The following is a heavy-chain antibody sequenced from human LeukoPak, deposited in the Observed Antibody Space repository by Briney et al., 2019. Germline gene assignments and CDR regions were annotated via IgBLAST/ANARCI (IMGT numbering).Heavy chain of an antibody. CDR3: ARAYSNTPGNYCFGC. Sequence: SETLSLTCAVSGFSISSGYSWGWIRQPAGKGLEWIGSIYRTGTTYNNPSLKSRVTISVDTSKNQLSLKVTSVTAADTAVYYCARAYSNTPGNYCFGCWGQGTLVTVPP. V-gene: IGHV4-38-2*01. J-gene: IGHJ4*02. D-gene: IGHD6-13*01. CDR1: GFSISSGYS. CDR2: IYRTGTT.